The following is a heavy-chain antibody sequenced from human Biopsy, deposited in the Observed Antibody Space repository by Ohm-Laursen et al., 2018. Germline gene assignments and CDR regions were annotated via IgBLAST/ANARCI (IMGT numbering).Heavy chain of an antibody. CDR2: IYISGSP. Sequence: SETLSLTCTVSGDSIDNYYWSWIRLPAGKGLEWIGRIYISGSPNYNHSLESRVTISVDTSKNQFSLNLRSVTAADTAVYYCARGTGRYYVYGAFDIWGQGTVVTVSS. V-gene: IGHV4-4*07. D-gene: IGHD1-26*01. CDR1: GDSIDNYY. CDR3: ARGTGRYYVYGAFDI. J-gene: IGHJ3*02.